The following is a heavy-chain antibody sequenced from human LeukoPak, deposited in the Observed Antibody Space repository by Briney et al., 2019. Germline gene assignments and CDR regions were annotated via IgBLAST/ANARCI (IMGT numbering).Heavy chain of an antibody. J-gene: IGHJ4*02. CDR3: ARGGPSGSSYLWADY. V-gene: IGHV1-2*02. CDR1: GYSITGYY. D-gene: IGHD6-13*01. CDR2: ISPYSGAT. Sequence: ASVKVSCKASGYSITGYYIHWVRQAPGQGLEWMGWISPYSGATNYAQKFQGRVTMTRDTSISTAFMELSRLTSDDTAFYYCARGGPSGSSYLWADYWGQGTLVTVSS.